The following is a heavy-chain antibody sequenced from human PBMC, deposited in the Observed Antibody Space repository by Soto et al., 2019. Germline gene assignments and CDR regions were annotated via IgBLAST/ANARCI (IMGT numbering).Heavy chain of an antibody. D-gene: IGHD1-1*01. CDR3: ARVGGNWNDDYFDY. CDR2: MNPNSGDT. Sequence: QVQLVQSGAEVQKPGASVKVSCKASGYTFSDHDINWVRQASGQGPEWLGWMNPNSGDTGYAQNFQGRVTMTRDTSKRTAYMELSSLRSEDTAVYYCARVGGNWNDDYFDYWGQGTLVTVSS. V-gene: IGHV1-8*01. CDR1: GYTFSDHD. J-gene: IGHJ4*02.